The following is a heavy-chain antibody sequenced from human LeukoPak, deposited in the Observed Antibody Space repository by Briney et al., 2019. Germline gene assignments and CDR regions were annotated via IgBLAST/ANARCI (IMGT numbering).Heavy chain of an antibody. CDR1: EYSFPNYC. J-gene: IGHJ4*02. CDR3: ATGRGGQQLGDY. D-gene: IGHD6-13*01. V-gene: IGHV5-51*01. Sequence: GESLKISCKHSEYSFPNYCIGWVRQMPGKGLEGMGNIYPDDSDTRYSPSFQGQVTISADRSIRTAYLQWSSLRASDTAMYYCATGRGGQQLGDYWGQGTLGTVSS. CDR2: IYPDDSDT.